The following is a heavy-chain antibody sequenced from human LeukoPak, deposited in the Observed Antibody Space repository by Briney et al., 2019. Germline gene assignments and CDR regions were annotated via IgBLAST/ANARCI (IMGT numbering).Heavy chain of an antibody. Sequence: SESLSLTCAVYGGSFSGYYWSWIRQPPGKGLEWIGKINHSGSTNYNPSLKSRVTISVDTSKNQFSLKLSSVTAADTAIYYCGAVAAIRSYYGMDVWGKGTTVTVSS. V-gene: IGHV4-34*01. CDR2: INHSGST. J-gene: IGHJ6*04. CDR1: GGSFSGYY. CDR3: GAVAAIRSYYGMDV. D-gene: IGHD2-2*02.